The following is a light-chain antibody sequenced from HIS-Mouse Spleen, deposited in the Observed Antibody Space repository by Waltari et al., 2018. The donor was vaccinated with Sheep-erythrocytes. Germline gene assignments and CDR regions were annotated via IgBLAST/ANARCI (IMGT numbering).Light chain of an antibody. V-gene: IGLV2-14*01. CDR3: SSYTSSSTWV. J-gene: IGLJ3*02. CDR2: EVS. CDR1: SSDVGGYKY. Sequence: QSALTQPASVSGSPGQSLTISCTGTSSDVGGYKYVSWYQQHPGNPPKLMIYEVSNRPSGVFNRFSGSTSGNTASLTISGLQAEDEADYYCSSYTSSSTWVFGGGTKLTVL.